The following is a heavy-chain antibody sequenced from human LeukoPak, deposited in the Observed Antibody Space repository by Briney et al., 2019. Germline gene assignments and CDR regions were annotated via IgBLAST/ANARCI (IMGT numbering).Heavy chain of an antibody. V-gene: IGHV3-74*01. Sequence: GGSLRLSCAASGFTFSTFWMHWVRQAPGEGPVWVSRINNDGSTTDYADSVKGRFTISRDNAKNTLYLQMNSLTDDDTAVYYCATAGQYRFDNWGQGTLVTVSS. J-gene: IGHJ5*02. CDR2: INNDGSTT. D-gene: IGHD6-19*01. CDR1: GFTFSTFW. CDR3: ATAGQYRFDN.